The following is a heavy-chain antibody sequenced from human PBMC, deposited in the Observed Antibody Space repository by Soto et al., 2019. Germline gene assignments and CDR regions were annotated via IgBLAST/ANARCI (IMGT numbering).Heavy chain of an antibody. V-gene: IGHV3-30*04. D-gene: IGHD1-20*01. Sequence: QVQLVESGGGVVQPGRSLRLSCAASGFTFSNYAMHWVRQAPGKGLDWVAGISSDGGVKYYADSVKGRFTVSRDDSKTTLYLQMNSLRPEDTAVYYCVRYDWTVSPLFGYWGQGTLVTVSS. CDR2: ISSDGGVK. CDR1: GFTFSNYA. CDR3: VRYDWTVSPLFGY. J-gene: IGHJ4*02.